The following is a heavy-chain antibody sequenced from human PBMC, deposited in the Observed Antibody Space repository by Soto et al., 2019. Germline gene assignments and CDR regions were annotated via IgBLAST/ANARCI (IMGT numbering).Heavy chain of an antibody. Sequence: ASVKVSCKASGYTFTSYGISWVRQAPGQGLEWMGWISAYNGNTNYAQKLQGRVTMTTDTSTSTAYMELRSLRSDDTAVYYCAKDRGILLSFGQPALTFHYWGQGTLVTVSS. J-gene: IGHJ4*01. D-gene: IGHD3-10*01. V-gene: IGHV1-18*01. CDR3: AKDRGILLSFGQPALTFHY. CDR1: GYTFTSYG. CDR2: ISAYNGNT.